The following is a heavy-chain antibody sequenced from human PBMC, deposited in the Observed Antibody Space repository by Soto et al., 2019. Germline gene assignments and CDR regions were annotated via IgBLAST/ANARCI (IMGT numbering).Heavy chain of an antibody. D-gene: IGHD2-15*01. V-gene: IGHV5-51*01. CDR1: GYSFTSYW. J-gene: IGHJ6*02. CDR3: ARSLRYCSGGSCHPYYYGMDV. Sequence: PGESLKISCKGSGYSFTSYWIGWVRQMPGKGLEWMGIIYPGDSDTRYSPSFQGQVTISADKSISTAYLQWSSLKASDTAMYYCARSLRYCSGGSCHPYYYGMDVWGQGTTVTVSS. CDR2: IYPGDSDT.